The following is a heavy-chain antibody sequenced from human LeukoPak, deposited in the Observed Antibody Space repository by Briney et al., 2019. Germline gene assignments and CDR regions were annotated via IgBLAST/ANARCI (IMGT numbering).Heavy chain of an antibody. J-gene: IGHJ4*02. CDR2: INPSGGST. V-gene: IGHV1-46*01. CDR1: GYTFTTYY. D-gene: IGHD2-15*01. Sequence: ASVTVSCKASGYTFTTYYIHWVRQALGQGLEWMGLINPSGGSTSYAQKFQGRVTMTRDTSTSTVYMELSSLRSEDTAVYHCARDPGGGYCSGGSCYAFDYWGQGTLVTVSS. CDR3: ARDPGGGYCSGGSCYAFDY.